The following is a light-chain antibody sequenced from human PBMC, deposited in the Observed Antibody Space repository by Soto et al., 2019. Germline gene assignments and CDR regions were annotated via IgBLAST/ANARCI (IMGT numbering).Light chain of an antibody. CDR1: QSISSW. J-gene: IGKJ1*01. V-gene: IGKV1-5*01. CDR2: DAS. Sequence: DIQMTQSPSTLSASVGDRVTITCRASQSISSWLAWYQQKPGKAPKLLIYDASSLESGVPSRFSGSGSGTECTLTISSLQPDDFATYYGQQYNSYSPTFGQGTKVEIK. CDR3: QQYNSYSPT.